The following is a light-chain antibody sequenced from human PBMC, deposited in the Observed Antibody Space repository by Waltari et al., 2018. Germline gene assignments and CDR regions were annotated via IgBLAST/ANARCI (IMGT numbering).Light chain of an antibody. CDR3: QQCYSSPYT. Sequence: EIMLTQSPGTLSLSPGERATLSCRASQSISKYLAWYQQKPGQAPRLLIYDASIRATGIPDRFSGSGYGTDFSLTISSLQAEDVAVYYCQQCYSSPYTFGQGTKLEIK. V-gene: IGKV3D-15*01. CDR1: QSISKY. CDR2: DAS. J-gene: IGKJ2*01.